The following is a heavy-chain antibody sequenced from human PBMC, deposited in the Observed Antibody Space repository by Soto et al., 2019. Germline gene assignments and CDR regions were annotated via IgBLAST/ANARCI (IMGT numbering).Heavy chain of an antibody. J-gene: IGHJ4*02. D-gene: IGHD1-1*01. V-gene: IGHV4-59*01. CDR1: GGSICSYY. CDR2: INYSGST. Sequence: QVQLQESGPGLLKPSETLSLTCPVSGGSICSYYKSWIWQRPGNGLEWIRSINYSGSTNYNPSLKSLGIISLVTAKNRFSLKLSSVTAADTDVYYCTRGEERVPLPSGDWFQVPLGTVST. CDR3: TRGEERVPLPSGD.